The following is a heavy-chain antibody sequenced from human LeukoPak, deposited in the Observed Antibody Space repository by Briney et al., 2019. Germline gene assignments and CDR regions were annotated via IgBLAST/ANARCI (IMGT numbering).Heavy chain of an antibody. J-gene: IGHJ6*04. Sequence: ASVKVSCKASGYTFTSYYIHWVRQAPGQGLEWMGIINASGGGTSYAPKFQGRITVTRDMSTSTVYMELSSLRSEDTAVYYCARDPQGSLPSDVWGKGTTVTVSS. CDR3: ARDPQGSLPSDV. D-gene: IGHD2-15*01. CDR1: GYTFTSYY. V-gene: IGHV1-46*01. CDR2: INASGGGT.